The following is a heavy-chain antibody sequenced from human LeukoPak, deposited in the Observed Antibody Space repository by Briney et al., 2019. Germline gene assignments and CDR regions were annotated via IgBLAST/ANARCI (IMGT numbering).Heavy chain of an antibody. D-gene: IGHD1-26*01. J-gene: IGHJ4*02. CDR3: ARISGSYVFDY. CDR2: ISSSTYT. V-gene: IGHV3-11*03. CDR1: GFTFSDYY. Sequence: PGGSLRLSCAASGFTFSDYYMSWIRQAPGKGLEWVSYISSSTYTNYVDSVKGRFTISRDNAKNPMYLQMNSLRAEDTAVYYCARISGSYVFDYWGQGTLVTVSS.